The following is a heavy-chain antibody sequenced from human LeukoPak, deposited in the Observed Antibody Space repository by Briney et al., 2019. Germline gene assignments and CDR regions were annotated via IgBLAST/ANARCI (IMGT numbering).Heavy chain of an antibody. D-gene: IGHD3/OR15-3a*01. V-gene: IGHV4-4*07. CDR2: VYISEST. J-gene: IGHJ4*02. Sequence: PSETLSLTCTVSGGSISNYCWNWIRQPAGKGLEWIGRVYISESTNYNPSLTSRVTISLDKSKNQFSLNLSSVTAADTAVYYCARQHFLTSLLDSRGQGTLVTVSS. CDR3: ARQHFLTSLLDS. CDR1: GGSISNYC.